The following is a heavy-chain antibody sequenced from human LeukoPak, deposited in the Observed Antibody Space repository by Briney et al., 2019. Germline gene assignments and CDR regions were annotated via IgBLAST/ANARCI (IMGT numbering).Heavy chain of an antibody. Sequence: PGGSLRLSCAASGFTFSSYGMHWVRQAPGKGLEWVAVIWSDGSKKYYVDSVKGRFTISRDNSKNTLSLQMNSLRVEDTALYYCAKYSDSTGAHYFDYWGQGTLVTVSS. J-gene: IGHJ4*02. CDR1: GFTFSSYG. D-gene: IGHD2/OR15-2a*01. CDR3: AKYSDSTGAHYFDY. V-gene: IGHV3-33*06. CDR2: IWSDGSKK.